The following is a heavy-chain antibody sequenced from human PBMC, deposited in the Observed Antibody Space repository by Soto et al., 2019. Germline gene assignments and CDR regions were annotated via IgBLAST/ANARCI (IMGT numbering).Heavy chain of an antibody. Sequence: SETLSLTCTVSGGSISSGGYYFICIRQHPWNGLELIGYIYYSGSTYYNPSLKSRVTISVDTSKNQFSLKLSSVTAADTAVHYCARASYGVFYYYYGMDVWGQGTTVTVSS. CDR2: IYYSGST. J-gene: IGHJ6*02. D-gene: IGHD5-18*01. V-gene: IGHV4-31*02. CDR3: ARASYGVFYYYYGMDV. CDR1: GGSISSGGYY.